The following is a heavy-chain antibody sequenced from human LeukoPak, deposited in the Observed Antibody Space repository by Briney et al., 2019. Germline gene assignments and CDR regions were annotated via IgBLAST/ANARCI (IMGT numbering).Heavy chain of an antibody. V-gene: IGHV3-11*06. J-gene: IGHJ3*02. Sequence: GGSLRLSCAASGFTFSDYYMSWIRQAPGKGLEWVSYIGSSSSYTNYADSVKGRFTISRDNAKNSLYLQMNSLRAEDTAVYYCAKHSPGVAVAGTYFDMWGQGTMVIASS. CDR2: IGSSSSYT. CDR1: GFTFSDYY. D-gene: IGHD6-19*01. CDR3: AKHSPGVAVAGTYFDM.